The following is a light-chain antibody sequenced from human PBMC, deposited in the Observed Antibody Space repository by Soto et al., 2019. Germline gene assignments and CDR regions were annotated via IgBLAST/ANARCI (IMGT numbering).Light chain of an antibody. Sequence: EIVLTQSPATLSLSPVERATLSCRASHSVGSLLAWYKQKPGQAPRLLIYGASTRATGIPARFTGSGSGTEFTLTISSLQSEDFEVYYCQQYNNWPITFGPGTRLEIK. CDR2: GAS. CDR1: HSVGSL. CDR3: QQYNNWPIT. V-gene: IGKV3-15*01. J-gene: IGKJ5*01.